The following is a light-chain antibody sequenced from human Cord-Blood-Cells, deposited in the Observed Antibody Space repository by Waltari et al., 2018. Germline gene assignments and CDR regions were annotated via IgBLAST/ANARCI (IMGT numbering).Light chain of an antibody. CDR3: QQRSNWPPFT. Sequence: EIVLTQSPATLSLSPGERATLSCRAGQSVSSYLAWYQQNPGQAPRLLIYDASNRATGIPARFSGSGSGTDFTLTISSLEPEDFAVYYCQQRSNWPPFTFGPGTKVDIK. J-gene: IGKJ3*01. CDR2: DAS. V-gene: IGKV3-11*01. CDR1: QSVSSY.